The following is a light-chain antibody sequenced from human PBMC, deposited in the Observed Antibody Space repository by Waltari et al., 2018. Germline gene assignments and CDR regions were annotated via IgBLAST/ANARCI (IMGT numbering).Light chain of an antibody. J-gene: IGKJ3*01. CDR2: DAS. V-gene: IGKV3-11*01. Sequence: EIVLTQSPATLSMSAGERATLSCRASESVGSKVTWYQQKRGQAPRLLVYDASYRASGIPPRFSGSGSGTDFTLTISSLEPDDFAVYYCQQRSSWPITFDPGTKVDFK. CDR1: ESVGSK. CDR3: QQRSSWPIT.